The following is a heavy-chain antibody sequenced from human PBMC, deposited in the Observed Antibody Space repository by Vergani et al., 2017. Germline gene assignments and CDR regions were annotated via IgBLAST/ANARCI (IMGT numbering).Heavy chain of an antibody. V-gene: IGHV1-2*02. CDR2: INSNSGGT. J-gene: IGHJ4*02. D-gene: IGHD6-19*01. CDR3: ARGQWLPTLSFDY. Sequence: QVQLVQSGAEVKKPGASVKVSCKASGYTFTGYYMHWVRQAPGQGLEWMGLINSNSGGTNYAQKFQGRVTMTRETSISTAYMGLSRLRSDDTAVYYCARGQWLPTLSFDYWGQGTLVTVSS. CDR1: GYTFTGYY.